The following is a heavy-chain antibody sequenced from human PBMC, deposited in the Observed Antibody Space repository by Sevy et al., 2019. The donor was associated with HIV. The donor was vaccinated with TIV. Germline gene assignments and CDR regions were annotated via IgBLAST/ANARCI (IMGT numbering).Heavy chain of an antibody. CDR3: ARKSVSYSHFDY. CDR2: FGIAGVT. CDR1: GFTFSYYD. D-gene: IGHD1-26*01. J-gene: IGHJ4*02. V-gene: IGHV3-13*01. Sequence: GGSLRLSCAASGFTFSYYDMHWVRQPTGKGLEWVSGFGIAGVTYYSDSVKGRFTISRENAKNSLYLQMNSLRAGDTAVYYCARKSVSYSHFDYWGQGTLVTVSS.